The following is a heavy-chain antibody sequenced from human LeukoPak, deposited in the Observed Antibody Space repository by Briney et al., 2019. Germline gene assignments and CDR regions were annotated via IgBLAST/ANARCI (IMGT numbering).Heavy chain of an antibody. CDR2: INGDGGSI. J-gene: IGHJ4*02. CDR1: GFTFSSYW. D-gene: IGHD1-26*01. V-gene: IGHV3-74*01. CDR3: ASVGATTDFDY. Sequence: QPGGSLRLSCAASGFTFSSYWMHWVRQAPGKGLVWVSRINGDGGSINYADSVKGRFTISRDNAKNTLYLQMNSLRAEDTAVYYCASVGATTDFDYWGQGTLVTVSS.